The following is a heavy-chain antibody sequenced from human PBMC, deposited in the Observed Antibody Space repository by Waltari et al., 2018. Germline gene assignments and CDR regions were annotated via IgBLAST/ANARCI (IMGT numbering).Heavy chain of an antibody. V-gene: IGHV4-4*07. J-gene: IGHJ4*02. Sequence: QVQLQESGPGLVRPSETVSLTCTVSGVSINGYYWSWIRQTAGKGLEWIGRLYGGVSTDYNLSLKGRVTMSVDMSKNQFSLKMTSVTAADTAVYYCARDSGKTVAGPFDYWGQGTLVPVSS. D-gene: IGHD6-19*01. CDR2: LYGGVST. CDR3: ARDSGKTVAGPFDY. CDR1: GVSINGYY.